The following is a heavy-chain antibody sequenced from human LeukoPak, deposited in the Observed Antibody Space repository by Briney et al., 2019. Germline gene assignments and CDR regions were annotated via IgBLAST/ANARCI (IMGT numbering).Heavy chain of an antibody. CDR2: ISSSGSTI. J-gene: IGHJ4*02. CDR1: GFTFSSYE. D-gene: IGHD5-12*01. CDR3: AKNRWGSVATPDS. Sequence: GGSLRLSCAASGFTFSSYEMNWVRQALGKGLEWVSYISSSGSTICYADSVKGRFTISRDNAKNSLYLQMNSLRAEDTALYYCAKNRWGSVATPDSWGQGTLVTVSS. V-gene: IGHV3-48*03.